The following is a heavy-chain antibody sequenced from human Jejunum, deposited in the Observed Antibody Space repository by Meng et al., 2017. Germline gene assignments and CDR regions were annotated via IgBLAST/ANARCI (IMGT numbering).Heavy chain of an antibody. CDR3: ARDSDTSSHYGKPDY. CDR1: GFTFSRYG. Sequence: GGSLRLSCAASGFTFSRYGMHWVRQAPGKGLEWVAVVWWDGSKEYYVDSVKGRFTISRDDSKNTVYLQMNSLRAEDTAVYYCARDSDTSSHYGKPDYGGQGAVVTVSS. J-gene: IGHJ4*02. CDR2: VWWDGSKE. D-gene: IGHD3-22*01. V-gene: IGHV3-33*01.